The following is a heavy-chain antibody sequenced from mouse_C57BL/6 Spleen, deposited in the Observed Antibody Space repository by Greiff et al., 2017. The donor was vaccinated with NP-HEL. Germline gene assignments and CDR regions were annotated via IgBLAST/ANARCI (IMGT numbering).Heavy chain of an antibody. Sequence: VQLKESGGGLVKPGGSLKLSCAASGFTFSDYGMHWVRQAPEKGLEWVAYISSGSSTIYYADTVKGRFTISRDNAKNTLFLQMTSLRSEDTAMYYCARRGYYYGSSRYWYFDVWGTGTTVTVSS. CDR3: ARRGYYYGSSRYWYFDV. J-gene: IGHJ1*03. D-gene: IGHD1-1*01. V-gene: IGHV5-17*01. CDR2: ISSGSSTI. CDR1: GFTFSDYG.